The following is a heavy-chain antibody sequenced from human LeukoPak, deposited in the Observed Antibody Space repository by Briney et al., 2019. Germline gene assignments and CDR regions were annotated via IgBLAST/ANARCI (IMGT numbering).Heavy chain of an antibody. CDR2: ISYSGNT. CDR1: GDSIRNYY. Sequence: SETLSLTCTVSGDSIRNYYWSWTRQPPGKGLEWIGYISYSGNTNYNPSLKSRVTISLDTSKNQFTLKWSSVTAADTAIYYCASAPNEYFFDFWGPGTLVTVSS. J-gene: IGHJ4*02. V-gene: IGHV4-59*01. CDR3: ASAPNEYFFDF.